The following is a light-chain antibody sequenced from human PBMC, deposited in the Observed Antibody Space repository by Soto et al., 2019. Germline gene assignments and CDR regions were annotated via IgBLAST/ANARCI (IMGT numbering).Light chain of an antibody. CDR2: GAS. Sequence: EIVMTQSPATLSVSPGERATLSCRASQSVSSNLAWYQQKPGQAPRLLMYGASTRATGIPARFSGSRSGTEFTLTISSLQSEDFAVYYCQQYNNWPCTFGQGTKLEIK. V-gene: IGKV3-15*01. CDR3: QQYNNWPCT. J-gene: IGKJ2*02. CDR1: QSVSSN.